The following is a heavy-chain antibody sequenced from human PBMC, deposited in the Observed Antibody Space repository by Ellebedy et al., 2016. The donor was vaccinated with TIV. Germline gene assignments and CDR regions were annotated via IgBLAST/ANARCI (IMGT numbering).Heavy chain of an antibody. Sequence: GESLKISCAASGFSFSSYGMHWVRQAPGKGLEWVELIWYVVSNKYYADSVKGRFTISRDNSKNKVYLQMKRLRAEDTAVDYCARDMFGGPFDPWGQGTLVTVSS. J-gene: IGHJ5*02. CDR3: ARDMFGGPFDP. D-gene: IGHD3-10*02. CDR2: IWYVVSNK. V-gene: IGHV3-33*08. CDR1: GFSFSSYG.